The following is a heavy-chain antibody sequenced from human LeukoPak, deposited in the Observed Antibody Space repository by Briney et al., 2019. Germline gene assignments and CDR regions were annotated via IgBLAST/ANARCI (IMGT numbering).Heavy chain of an antibody. J-gene: IGHJ5*02. D-gene: IGHD6-13*01. CDR2: INHSGST. CDR1: GGSFSGYY. Sequence: KPSETLSLTCAVYGGSFSGYYWSWIRQPPGKGLEWTGEINHSGSTNYNPSLKSRVTISVDTSKNQFSLKLSSVTAADTAVYYCARARYSSSSSWFDPWGQGTLVTVSS. V-gene: IGHV4-34*01. CDR3: ARARYSSSSSWFDP.